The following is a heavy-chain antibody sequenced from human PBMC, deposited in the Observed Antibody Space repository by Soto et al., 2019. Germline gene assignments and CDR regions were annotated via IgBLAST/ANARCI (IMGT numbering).Heavy chain of an antibody. Sequence: SETLSLTCTVSCGPISSGGYYWSWIRQHPGKGLEWIGYIYYSGSTYYNPSLKSRVTISVDTSKNQFSLKLSSVTAADTAVYYCARDFPGNWFDPWGQGTLVTVSS. CDR2: IYYSGST. J-gene: IGHJ5*02. CDR3: ARDFPGNWFDP. V-gene: IGHV4-31*03. D-gene: IGHD3-10*01. CDR1: CGPISSGGYY.